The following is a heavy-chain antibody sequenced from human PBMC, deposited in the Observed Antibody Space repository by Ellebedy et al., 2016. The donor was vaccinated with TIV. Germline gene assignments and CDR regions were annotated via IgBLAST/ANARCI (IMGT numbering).Heavy chain of an antibody. CDR3: ARDPGGGGDYGDNWFDP. V-gene: IGHV3-66*01. CDR2: LYKDGKS. D-gene: IGHD4-17*01. J-gene: IGHJ5*02. CDR1: GFTFSDHY. Sequence: GESLKISCAASGFTFSDHYMDWVRQAPGKGLEWVSVLYKDGKSNYTDSVNGRFTVSRDNSKNTLYLQMDSLRAEDTAVYYCARDPGGGGDYGDNWFDPWGRGTLVTVSS.